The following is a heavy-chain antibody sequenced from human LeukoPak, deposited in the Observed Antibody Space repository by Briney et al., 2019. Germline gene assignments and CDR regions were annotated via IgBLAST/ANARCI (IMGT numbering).Heavy chain of an antibody. V-gene: IGHV3-48*01. Sequence: GGSLRLSCAASGLTFSSYSMNWVRQAPGKGLEWVSYISSSSSTIYYADSVKGRFTISRDNAKNSLYLQMNSLRAEDTAVYYCARADIVVVVAATRHYYGMDVWGQGTTVTVSS. CDR3: ARADIVVVVAATRHYYGMDV. D-gene: IGHD2-15*01. CDR1: GLTFSSYS. J-gene: IGHJ6*02. CDR2: ISSSSSTI.